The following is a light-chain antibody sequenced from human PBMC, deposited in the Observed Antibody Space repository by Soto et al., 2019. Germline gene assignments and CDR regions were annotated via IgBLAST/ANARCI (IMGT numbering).Light chain of an antibody. CDR3: QQYNTYPT. CDR1: QSITSW. V-gene: IGKV1-5*03. J-gene: IGKJ1*01. Sequence: DVQMTHSPPTLSASIGDRVTITCRASQSITSWLAWYQQKPGKAPKLLIYKASNLESGVPSRFSGSGSGTDFTLTISSLQPDDFATYYCQQYNTYPTFGQGTKVDIK. CDR2: KAS.